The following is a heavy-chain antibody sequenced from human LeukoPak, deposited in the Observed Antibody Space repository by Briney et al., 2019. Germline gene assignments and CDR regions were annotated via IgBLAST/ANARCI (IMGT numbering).Heavy chain of an antibody. V-gene: IGHV4-59*11. CDR1: GGSISSHY. Sequence: SETLSLTCTVSGGSISSHYWSWIRQPPGKGLEWMGYIYYSGSTNYNPSLKSRVTISVDTSKNQFSLKLSSVTAEDTAVYYCARDSSGWYGFDYWGQGTLVTVSS. CDR3: ARDSSGWYGFDY. D-gene: IGHD6-19*01. J-gene: IGHJ4*02. CDR2: IYYSGST.